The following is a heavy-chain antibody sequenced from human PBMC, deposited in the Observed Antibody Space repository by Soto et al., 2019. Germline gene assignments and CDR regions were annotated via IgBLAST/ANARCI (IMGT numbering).Heavy chain of an antibody. V-gene: IGHV4-39*01. CDR2: IYYNGDT. CDR3: ARRVTVPGHNVDY. Sequence: QLQESGPGLVKPSETLSLTCTVSGGSVSSTSYYWGWIRQSPGKGLEWIGIIYYNGDTYYNPSLRSRVTISIDTSKNRFSLKVTSVTAADTAVYYCARRVTVPGHNVDYWGQGTLVTVYS. D-gene: IGHD6-19*01. J-gene: IGHJ4*02. CDR1: GGSVSSTSYY.